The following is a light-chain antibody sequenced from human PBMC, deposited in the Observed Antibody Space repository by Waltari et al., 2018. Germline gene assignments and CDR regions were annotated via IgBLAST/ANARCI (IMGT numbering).Light chain of an antibody. CDR1: SVIVRGYNL. CDR3: CSHASGASPFMR. CDR2: EGN. J-gene: IGLJ2*01. V-gene: IGLV2-23*01. Sequence: QSALTQPASVSGSPGQSITISCTGPSVIVRGYNLVSWYQQRPGEPPRLILYEGNRRPSGVSERFSGSGSGNTASLTISGLQAEDEADYHCCSHASGASPFMRFGGGTKLAVL.